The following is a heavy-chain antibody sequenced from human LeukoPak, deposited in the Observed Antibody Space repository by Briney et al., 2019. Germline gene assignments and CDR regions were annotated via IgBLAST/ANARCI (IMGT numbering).Heavy chain of an antibody. CDR2: IYPGDSDT. CDR1: GYSFTNYW. V-gene: IGHV5-51*01. D-gene: IGHD6-13*01. CDR3: GRPARGAAADYFDS. Sequence: GESLKISCKGSGYSFTNYWIAWVRQMPGEGLEWMGIIYPGDSDTRYSPSFQGQVTISADTSISTAYLQWSSLKASDTAMYYCGRPARGAAADYFDSWGQGTLVTVSS. J-gene: IGHJ4*02.